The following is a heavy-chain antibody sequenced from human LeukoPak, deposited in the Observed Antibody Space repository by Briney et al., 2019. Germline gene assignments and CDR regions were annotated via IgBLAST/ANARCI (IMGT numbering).Heavy chain of an antibody. V-gene: IGHV4-4*07. CDR3: ARDSGTTGEVKFDP. CDR1: GGSIHSY. D-gene: IGHD3-10*01. J-gene: IGHJ5*02. CDR2: ISGSGTI. Sequence: SETLSLTCTVSGGSIHSYWSWIRQPAGKGLEWIGRISGSGTITYNPALQSRLTISIDTSKNQFSLRLMSVTAADTAVYYCARDSGTTGEVKFDPWGQGTLVTVSS.